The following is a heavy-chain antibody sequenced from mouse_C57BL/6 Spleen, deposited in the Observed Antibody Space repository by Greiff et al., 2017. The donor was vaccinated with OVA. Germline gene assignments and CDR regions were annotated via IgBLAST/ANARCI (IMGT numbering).Heavy chain of an antibody. V-gene: IGHV1-15*01. Sequence: QVQLQQSGAELVRPGASVTLSCKASGYTFTDYEMHWVKQTPVHGLEWIGAIDPETGGTAYNQKFKGKAILTADKSSSTAYMELRSLTSEDSAVYYCTRRATVVATDYAMGYWGQRASVSVA. D-gene: IGHD1-1*01. CDR2: IDPETGGT. CDR3: TRRATVVATDYAMGY. J-gene: IGHJ4*01. CDR1: GYTFTDYE.